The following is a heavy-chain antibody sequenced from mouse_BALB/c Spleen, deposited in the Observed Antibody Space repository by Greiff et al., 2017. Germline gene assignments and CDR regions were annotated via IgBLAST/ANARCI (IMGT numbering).Heavy chain of an antibody. J-gene: IGHJ4*01. V-gene: IGHV7-3*02. CDR2: IRNKANGYTT. CDR3: ARDSSITTAVYAMDY. D-gene: IGHD1-2*01. Sequence: EVQVVESGGGLVQPGGSLRLSCATSGFTFTDYYMSWVRQPPGKALEWLGFIRNKANGYTTEYSASVKGRFTISRDNSQSILYLQMNTLRAEDSATYYCARDSSITTAVYAMDYWGQGTSVTVAS. CDR1: GFTFTDYY.